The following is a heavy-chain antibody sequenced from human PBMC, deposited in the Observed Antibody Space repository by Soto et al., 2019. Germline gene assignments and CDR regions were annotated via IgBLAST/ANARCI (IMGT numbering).Heavy chain of an antibody. CDR2: IHGDGGKI. CDR3: ARDFYGGYTYGPGDY. Sequence: PGGSLRLSCAASGFMFSAYWMSWVRQAPGKGLEWVANIHGDGGKIYYVDSVKGRFTISRDNAKRSLYLQTKSLRAEDTAVYYCARDFYGGYTYGPGDYWGQGALVTVSS. V-gene: IGHV3-7*01. CDR1: GFMFSAYW. J-gene: IGHJ4*02. D-gene: IGHD5-18*01.